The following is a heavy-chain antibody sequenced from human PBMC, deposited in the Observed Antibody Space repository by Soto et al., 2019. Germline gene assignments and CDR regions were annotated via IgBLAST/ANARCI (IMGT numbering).Heavy chain of an antibody. CDR1: GGSFSGYY. V-gene: IGHV4-34*01. Sequence: QVQLQQWGAGLLKPSETLSLTCAVSGGSFSGYYWSWIRQPPGKGLEWIGEINHSGSSNYHPSLKSRVIISVDTSKDQFSLKLSSVTAADTAVYYCARFSLSIVVVVGGGMDVWGQGTTVTVSS. CDR3: ARFSLSIVVVVGGGMDV. J-gene: IGHJ6*02. CDR2: INHSGSS. D-gene: IGHD2-15*01.